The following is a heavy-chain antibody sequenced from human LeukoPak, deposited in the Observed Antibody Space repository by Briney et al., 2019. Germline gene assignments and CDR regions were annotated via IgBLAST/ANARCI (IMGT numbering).Heavy chain of an antibody. D-gene: IGHD1-14*01. Sequence: GGSLRLSCTASGLTFSTSGFNWVRQAPGKGLEWVASIGPTGSDRYHADSIKGRFTISSDNANNFLYLQMNSLRAEDRAVYYCATETNGRHYDYWGQGTLLTVSS. CDR2: IGPTGSDR. CDR1: GLTFSTSG. J-gene: IGHJ4*02. V-gene: IGHV3-21*06. CDR3: ATETNGRHYDY.